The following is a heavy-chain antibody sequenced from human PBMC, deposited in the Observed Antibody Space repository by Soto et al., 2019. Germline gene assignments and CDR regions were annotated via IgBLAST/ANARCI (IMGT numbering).Heavy chain of an antibody. CDR3: ARSGHCSSTSCHPPWFDP. V-gene: IGHV3-33*01. CDR2: IWYDGSNK. D-gene: IGHD2-2*01. J-gene: IGHJ5*02. CDR1: GFTFSSYG. Sequence: GGSLRLSCAASGFTFSSYGMHWVRQAPGKGLEWVAVIWYDGSNKYYADSVKGRFTISRDNSKNTLYLQMNSLRAEDTAVYYCARSGHCSSTSCHPPWFDPWGQGTLVTVSS.